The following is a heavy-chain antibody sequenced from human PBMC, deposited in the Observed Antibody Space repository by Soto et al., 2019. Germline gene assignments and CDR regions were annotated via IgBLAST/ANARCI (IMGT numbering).Heavy chain of an antibody. V-gene: IGHV4-4*02. D-gene: IGHD6-19*01. CDR3: ARDYSRSFYSSGFLDY. CDR2: IHHSGIT. J-gene: IGHJ4*02. Sequence: SETLSLTCTVSGASITDNNYWSWVRQAPGKGLEWIGEIHHSGITKYNPSLKSRVIISMDKSNNQFSLNLSPVTAADTAVYYCARDYSRSFYSSGFLDYWGQGTLVTVSS. CDR1: GASITDNNY.